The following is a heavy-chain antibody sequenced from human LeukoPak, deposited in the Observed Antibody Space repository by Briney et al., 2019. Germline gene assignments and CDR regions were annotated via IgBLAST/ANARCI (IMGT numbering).Heavy chain of an antibody. CDR3: ARSNSGSYWYYFDY. D-gene: IGHD1-26*01. Sequence: SETLSLTCTVSGGSISSYYWSWIRQPPGKGLERIGYIYYSGSTNYNPSLKSRVTISVDTSKNQFSLKPSSVTAADTAVYYCARSNSGSYWYYFDYWGQGTLVTVSS. CDR1: GGSISSYY. CDR2: IYYSGST. J-gene: IGHJ4*02. V-gene: IGHV4-59*01.